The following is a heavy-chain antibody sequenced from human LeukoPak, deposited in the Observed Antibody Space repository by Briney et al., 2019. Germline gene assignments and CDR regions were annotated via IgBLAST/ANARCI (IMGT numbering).Heavy chain of an antibody. J-gene: IGHJ6*03. CDR3: ARGGFNMVRGVIPSNSYYYYMDI. CDR1: GFTFSAYS. CDR2: ITSGDFV. D-gene: IGHD3-10*01. V-gene: IGHV3-21*01. Sequence: GGSLRLSCAVSGFTFSAYSMNWVRRAPGKGLEWVSSITSGDFVYFADSLKGRFTISRDNAKSSLYLQMNSLRAEDTAVYYCARGGFNMVRGVIPSNSYYYYMDIWGKGTTVTVSS.